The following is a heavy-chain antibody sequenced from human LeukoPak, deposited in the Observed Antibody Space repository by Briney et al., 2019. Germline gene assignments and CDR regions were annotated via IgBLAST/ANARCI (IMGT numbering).Heavy chain of an antibody. CDR3: ARDSYSSGAHFDY. Sequence: PGGSLRLSCAASGFTFSSYWMHWVRQAPGKGPVWVSRINSDGSSTSYADSVKGRFTISRDNAKNTLYLQMNSLRAEDTAVYYCARDSYSSGAHFDYWGQGTLVTVSS. V-gene: IGHV3-74*01. D-gene: IGHD6-19*01. J-gene: IGHJ4*02. CDR2: INSDGSST. CDR1: GFTFSSYW.